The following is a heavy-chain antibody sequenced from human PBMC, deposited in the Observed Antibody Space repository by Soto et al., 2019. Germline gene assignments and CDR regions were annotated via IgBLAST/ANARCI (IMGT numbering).Heavy chain of an antibody. CDR3: APHVSCSGGSCHYDAFAI. J-gene: IGHJ3*02. CDR2: ITADGGT. V-gene: IGHV3-23*01. Sequence: EVQVLESGGGLVQPGGSLRLSCEGSGFTVSSHAMTWIRQAPGKGPEWVSTITADGGTYYADSVKGRFAMSRDTSESTLYLQMNSLGAEDTPAYYCAPHVSCSGGSCHYDAFAIRGQGTMVTVSS. CDR1: GFTVSSHA. D-gene: IGHD2-15*01.